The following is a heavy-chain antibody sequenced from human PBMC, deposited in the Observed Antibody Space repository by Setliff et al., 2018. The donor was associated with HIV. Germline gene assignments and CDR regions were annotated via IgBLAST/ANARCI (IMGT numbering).Heavy chain of an antibody. CDR2: IYYSGST. CDR3: ARDYGYSSGWYGDYYYYGMDV. CDR1: GGSISSSSYY. D-gene: IGHD6-19*01. V-gene: IGHV4-39*07. J-gene: IGHJ6*02. Sequence: SETLSLTCTVSGGSISSSSYYWGWIRQPPGKGLEWIGSIYYSGSTYYNPSLKSRATISVDTSKNQFSLKLNSVTAADTAVYYCARDYGYSSGWYGDYYYYGMDVWGQGTTVTVSS.